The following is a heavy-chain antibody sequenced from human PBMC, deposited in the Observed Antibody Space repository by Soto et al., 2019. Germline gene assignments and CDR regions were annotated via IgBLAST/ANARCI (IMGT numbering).Heavy chain of an antibody. Sequence: EVQLLESGGGLVQPGGSLRLSCAASGFTFSNFAMSWVRQAPGKELEWVSGISGSGGATNYAASVKGRFTISRDNSKTTLSLQLNSLKVQDTAPYYCANDLSLFSEWGGGYWGQGTLVTVSS. CDR1: GFTFSNFA. J-gene: IGHJ4*02. CDR2: ISGSGGAT. V-gene: IGHV3-23*01. CDR3: ANDLSLFSEWGGGY. D-gene: IGHD3-16*01.